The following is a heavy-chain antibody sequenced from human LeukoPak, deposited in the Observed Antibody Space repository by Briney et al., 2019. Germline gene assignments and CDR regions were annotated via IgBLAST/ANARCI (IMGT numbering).Heavy chain of an antibody. J-gene: IGHJ4*02. CDR3: AKDLGYYDSSGN. D-gene: IGHD3-22*01. CDR1: GFTFSTYA. Sequence: GGSLRLSCAASGFTFSTYAMNWVRQAPGKGLGWVSSITGSGSSTYYADSVKGRFTISGDNSKNTLYLQMNSLRAEDTAVYYCAKDLGYYDSSGNWGQGTLVTVSS. V-gene: IGHV3-23*01. CDR2: ITGSGSST.